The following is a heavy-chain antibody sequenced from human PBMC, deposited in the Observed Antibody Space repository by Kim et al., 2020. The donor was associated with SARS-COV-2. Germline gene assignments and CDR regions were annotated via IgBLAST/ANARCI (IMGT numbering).Heavy chain of an antibody. CDR3: AIVGTAPRYFDL. D-gene: IGHD2-21*02. J-gene: IGHJ2*01. V-gene: IGHV1-18*01. Sequence: NYAPKFQGRVTMTTDTSTSTAYMELSSLRSDATAVYYCAIVGTAPRYFDLWGRGTLVTVSS.